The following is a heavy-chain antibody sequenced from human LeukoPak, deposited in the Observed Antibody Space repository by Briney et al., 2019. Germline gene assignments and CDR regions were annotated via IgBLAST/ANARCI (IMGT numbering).Heavy chain of an antibody. J-gene: IGHJ4*02. CDR3: ARESSGWYGVDY. CDR1: GGSISSYY. Sequence: SETLFLTCTVSGGSISSYYWSWIRQPPGKGLEWIGYIYYSGSTNYNPSLKSRVTISIDTSKNQFSLKLNSVTAADTAVYYCARESSGWYGVDYWAQGTLVTVSS. V-gene: IGHV4-59*01. D-gene: IGHD6-19*01. CDR2: IYYSGST.